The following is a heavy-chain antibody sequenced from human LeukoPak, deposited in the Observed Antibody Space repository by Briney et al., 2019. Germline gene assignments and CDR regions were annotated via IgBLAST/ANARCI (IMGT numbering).Heavy chain of an antibody. D-gene: IGHD6-6*01. J-gene: IGHJ4*02. V-gene: IGHV4-34*01. CDR3: ARGIAARLGY. CDR2: INHSGSP. CDR1: GGSYSGYY. Sequence: SETLSLTCGVFGGSYSGYYWSWIRQPPGKGLEWIGGINHSGSPSYKSSLKSRATIIADMSKKQLSLKLTSMTAADTAVYYCARGIAARLGYWGQGTLVTVSS.